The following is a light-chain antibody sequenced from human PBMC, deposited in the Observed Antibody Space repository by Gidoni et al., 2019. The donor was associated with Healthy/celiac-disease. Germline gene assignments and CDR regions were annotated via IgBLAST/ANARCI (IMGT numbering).Light chain of an antibody. Sequence: QSLLTQPPPVSAAPGQKVTISCSGSSPNIGNNYVSWYQQLPGTAPKLLIYDNNKRPSGIPDRFSGSKSGTSATLGITGLQTGDEADYYCGTWDSSLSAGVFGGGTKLTVL. V-gene: IGLV1-51*01. CDR2: DNN. CDR1: SPNIGNNY. J-gene: IGLJ3*02. CDR3: GTWDSSLSAGV.